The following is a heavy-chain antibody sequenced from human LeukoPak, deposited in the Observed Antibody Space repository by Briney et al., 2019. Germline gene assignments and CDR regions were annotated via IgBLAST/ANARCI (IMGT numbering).Heavy chain of an antibody. J-gene: IGHJ6*02. CDR3: TTDETGYSSGWYNYYYYYYGMDV. CDR1: GFTFSSYS. D-gene: IGHD6-19*01. CDR2: ISSSSSYI. Sequence: GGSLGLSCAASGFTFSSYSMNWVRQAPGKGLEWVSSISSSSSYIYYADSVKGRFTISRDNAKNSLYLQMNSLRAEDTAVYYCTTDETGYSSGWYNYYYYYYGMDVWGQGTTVTVSS. V-gene: IGHV3-21*01.